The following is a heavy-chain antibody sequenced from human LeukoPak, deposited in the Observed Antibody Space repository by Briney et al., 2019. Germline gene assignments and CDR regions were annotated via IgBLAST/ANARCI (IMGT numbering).Heavy chain of an antibody. CDR3: ASVPAAMGAFDY. V-gene: IGHV4-34*01. D-gene: IGHD2-2*01. J-gene: IGHJ4*02. CDR1: GGSFSGYY. CDR2: INHSGST. Sequence: SETLSLTCAVYGGSFSGYYWSWIRQPPGKGLEWIGEINHSGSTNYNPSLKSRVTISVDTSKNQFSLKLSSVNAADTAVYYCASVPAAMGAFDYWGQGTLVTVSS.